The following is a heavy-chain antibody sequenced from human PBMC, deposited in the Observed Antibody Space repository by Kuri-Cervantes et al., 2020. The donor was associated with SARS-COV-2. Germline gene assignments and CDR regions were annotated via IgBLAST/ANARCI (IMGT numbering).Heavy chain of an antibody. CDR2: TFYRSKWYN. V-gene: IGHV6-1*01. J-gene: IGHJ6*02. D-gene: IGHD6-13*01. CDR3: ARDRDLAGGMDV. Sequence: LRLSCAISGDSVSSNSAAWNWIRQYPSRGLEWLGRTFYRSKWYNDYAVSVKSRITINPDTSKNQFSLQLNSVTPEDTAVYYCARDRDLAGGMDVWGQGTTVTVSS. CDR1: GDSVSSNSAA.